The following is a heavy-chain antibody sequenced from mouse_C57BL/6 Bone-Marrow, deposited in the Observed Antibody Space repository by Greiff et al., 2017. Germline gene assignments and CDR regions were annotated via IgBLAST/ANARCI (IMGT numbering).Heavy chain of an antibody. CDR3: ARANFPYYCGSSYFDY. CDR1: GYTFTSYW. D-gene: IGHD1-1*01. V-gene: IGHV1-55*01. CDR2: IYPGSGST. J-gene: IGHJ2*01. Sequence: QVQLQQPGAELVKPGASVKMSCKASGYTFTSYWITWVKQRPGQGLEWIGDIYPGSGSTNYNEKFKSKATLTVDTSSSTAYMQLSSLTSEDSAVYYCARANFPYYCGSSYFDYWGQGTTLTVSS.